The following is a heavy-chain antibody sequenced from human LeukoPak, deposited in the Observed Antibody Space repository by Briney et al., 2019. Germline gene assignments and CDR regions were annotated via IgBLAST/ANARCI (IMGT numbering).Heavy chain of an antibody. Sequence: ASVKVSCKPSGDTFTVNYVHWVRQAPGQGLEWVGWINPNSGGTYYAQKFQGRVTMTRDTSISTAYMDLSRLTSDDTAVYYCARGFSDSSGKRLDYWGQGTLVTVSS. D-gene: IGHD3-22*01. V-gene: IGHV1-2*02. J-gene: IGHJ4*02. CDR1: GDTFTVNY. CDR2: INPNSGGT. CDR3: ARGFSDSSGKRLDY.